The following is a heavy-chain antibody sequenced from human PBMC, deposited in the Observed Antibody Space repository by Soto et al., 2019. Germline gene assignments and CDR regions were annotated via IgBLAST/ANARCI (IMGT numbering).Heavy chain of an antibody. V-gene: IGHV4-39*01. J-gene: IGHJ6*03. D-gene: IGHD3-3*01. CDR1: GGSISSSSYY. CDR3: ARQTKVGDFWSGYAYYYYYMDV. Sequence: QLQLQESGPGLVKPSETLSLTCTVSGGSISSSSYYWGWIRQPPGKGLEWIGSIYYSGSTYYNPSLKSRVTISVDTSKNQFSLKLSSVTAADTAVYYCARQTKVGDFWSGYAYYYYYMDVWGKGPTVTVSS. CDR2: IYYSGST.